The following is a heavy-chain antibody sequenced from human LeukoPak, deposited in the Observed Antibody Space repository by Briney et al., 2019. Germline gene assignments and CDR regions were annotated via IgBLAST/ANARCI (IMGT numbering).Heavy chain of an antibody. CDR1: GFTFSSYA. CDR2: ISASGGNT. Sequence: GGSLRLSCVASGFTFSSYAMSWVRQAPGKGLEWVSSISASGGNTYYADSVQGRFTISRDNSKNTLYLQMNSLRAEDTVVFYCAKGDRRGSYSYFDYWGQGTLVTVSS. V-gene: IGHV3-23*01. D-gene: IGHD3-10*01. J-gene: IGHJ4*02. CDR3: AKGDRRGSYSYFDY.